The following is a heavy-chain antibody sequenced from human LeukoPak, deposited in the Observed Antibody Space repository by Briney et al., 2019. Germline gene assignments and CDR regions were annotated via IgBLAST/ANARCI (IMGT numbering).Heavy chain of an antibody. CDR3: ARVGWELLDGDFDY. D-gene: IGHD1-26*01. CDR1: GFTFSSYS. CDR2: ISSSRATI. Sequence: PGGSLRLSCAASGFTFSSYSMTWVRQAPGKGLEWIAYISSSRATIFYAESVKGRFTVSRDHAKNSLHLQMNSLRGDDTAVYYCARVGWELLDGDFDYWGQGTLVTVSA. J-gene: IGHJ4*02. V-gene: IGHV3-48*04.